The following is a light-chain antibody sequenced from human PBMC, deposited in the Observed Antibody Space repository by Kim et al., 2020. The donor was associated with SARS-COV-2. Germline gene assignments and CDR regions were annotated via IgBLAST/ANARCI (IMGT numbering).Light chain of an antibody. CDR1: SSNIGSNT. J-gene: IGLJ1*01. CDR3: AAWDDSLNGRV. V-gene: IGLV1-44*01. CDR2: SSN. Sequence: GQRVTISCSGSSSNIGSNTVNWYQQLPGTAPKLLIYSSNQRPSGVPDRFSGSKSGTSDSLAISGLQSEDEADYYCAAWDDSLNGRVFGTGTKVTVL.